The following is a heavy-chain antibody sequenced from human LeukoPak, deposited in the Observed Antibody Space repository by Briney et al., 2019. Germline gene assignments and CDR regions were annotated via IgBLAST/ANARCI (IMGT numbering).Heavy chain of an antibody. J-gene: IGHJ4*02. D-gene: IGHD6-6*01. Sequence: RSGGSLRLSCAASGFTFDDYGMSWVRQAPGKGLEWVSGINWNGGSTGYADSVKGRFTISRDNAKNSLYLQMNSLRAEDTALYYCAREKDSSSLGISFDYWGQGTLVTVSS. CDR3: AREKDSSSLGISFDY. CDR2: INWNGGST. CDR1: GFTFDDYG. V-gene: IGHV3-20*04.